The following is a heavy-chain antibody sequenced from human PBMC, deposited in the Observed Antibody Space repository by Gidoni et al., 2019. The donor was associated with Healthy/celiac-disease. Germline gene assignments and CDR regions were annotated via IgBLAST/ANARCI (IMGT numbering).Heavy chain of an antibody. Sequence: QVQLVQSGAEVKKPGSSVTVSCTASGGTFSSSTIGWVRQAPGQGLEWMGRIIPILGIANYEQKFQGRVTITADKSTSTAYMELSSLRSEDTAVYYCATQNTKDSSGWYPSSFDYWGQGTLVTVSS. J-gene: IGHJ4*02. CDR3: ATQNTKDSSGWYPSSFDY. D-gene: IGHD6-19*01. CDR2: IIPILGIA. CDR1: GGTFSSST. V-gene: IGHV1-69*02.